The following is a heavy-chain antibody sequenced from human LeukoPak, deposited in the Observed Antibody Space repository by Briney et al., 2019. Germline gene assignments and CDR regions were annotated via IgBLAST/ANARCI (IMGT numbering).Heavy chain of an antibody. CDR1: GFTFSSYA. CDR3: ARDNRVIGRTLGYYFDY. Sequence: GGSLRLSCAASGFTFSSYAMHWVRQAPGKGLEYVSAISSNGGSTYYANCVKGRFTISRDNSKNTLYLQMGSLRAEDMAVYYCARDNRVIGRTLGYYFDYWGQGTLVTVSP. J-gene: IGHJ4*02. D-gene: IGHD3-10*01. V-gene: IGHV3-64*01. CDR2: ISSNGGST.